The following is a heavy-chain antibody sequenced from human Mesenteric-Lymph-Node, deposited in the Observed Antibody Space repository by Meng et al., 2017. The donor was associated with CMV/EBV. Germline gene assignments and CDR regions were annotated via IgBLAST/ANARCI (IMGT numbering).Heavy chain of an antibody. J-gene: IGHJ4*02. V-gene: IGHV3-15*01. CDR3: TTDPLLNHYYGSGSFDY. CDR1: GFIFSTAR. CDR2: IQSITDCGST. D-gene: IGHD3-10*01. Sequence: GGSLRLSCAASGFIFSTARMNWVRQAPGKGLEWVGRIQSITDCGSTDYAAPVKGRFSISRDDSKKTLYLQMNSLKTEDTAVYYCTTDPLLNHYYGSGSFDYWGQGTLVTVSS.